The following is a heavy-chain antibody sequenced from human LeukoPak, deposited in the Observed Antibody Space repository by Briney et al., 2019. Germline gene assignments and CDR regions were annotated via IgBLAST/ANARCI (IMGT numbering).Heavy chain of an antibody. CDR3: ARGGGAYFDY. D-gene: IGHD3-3*01. V-gene: IGHV3-11*01. J-gene: IGHJ4*02. CDR1: GFTFSDFY. Sequence: PGGSLRLSCAASGFTFSDFYMTWIRQAPGKGLEWVSYSSNGGSTIYYADSVKGRFTISRDNAKNSLYLQMNSLRADDTAVYYCARGGGAYFDYWGQGTLVTVSS. CDR2: SSNGGSTI.